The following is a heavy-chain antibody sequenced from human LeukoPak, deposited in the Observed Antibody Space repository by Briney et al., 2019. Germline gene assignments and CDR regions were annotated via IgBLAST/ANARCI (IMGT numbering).Heavy chain of an antibody. Sequence: PGESLKISCKGSGYSFTGNWIAWVRQMPGKGLEWMGIIYPADSDTTYSPSFQGQVTISADKSISTAYLQWSSLKASDTAMYYCAGSRGRLVRAFDIWGQGTMVTVSS. J-gene: IGHJ3*02. V-gene: IGHV5-51*01. D-gene: IGHD3-16*01. CDR1: GYSFTGNW. CDR2: IYPADSDT. CDR3: AGSRGRLVRAFDI.